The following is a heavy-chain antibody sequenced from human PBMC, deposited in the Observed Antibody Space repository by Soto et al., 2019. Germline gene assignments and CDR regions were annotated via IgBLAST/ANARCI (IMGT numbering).Heavy chain of an antibody. V-gene: IGHV4-4*02. CDR3: ARGGITIFGVVIYGMDV. Sequence: SETLSLTCAVSGGSISSSNWWSWVRQPPGKGLEWIGEIYHSGSTNYNPSLKSRVTISVDKSKNQFSLKLSSVTAADTAVYYCARGGITIFGVVIYGMDVWGQGTTVTVSS. J-gene: IGHJ6*02. CDR1: GGSISSSNW. D-gene: IGHD3-3*01. CDR2: IYHSGST.